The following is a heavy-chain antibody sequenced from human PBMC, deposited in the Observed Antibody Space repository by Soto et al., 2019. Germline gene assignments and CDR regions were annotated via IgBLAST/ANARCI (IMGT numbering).Heavy chain of an antibody. D-gene: IGHD3-10*01. J-gene: IGHJ6*04. CDR1: GFTFSSYA. CDR3: ANLPQWFGDLSFGMDV. V-gene: IGHV3-23*01. CDR2: VDAGGGTT. Sequence: EVQLLESGGGLFQSGGSLRLSCAASGFTFSSYAMSWVRQAPGKGLEWVSAVDAGGGTTFYADSVKGRFTISRDNSSSTMFLQMNSLRAEDTATYYCANLPQWFGDLSFGMDVWVKGATVTVS.